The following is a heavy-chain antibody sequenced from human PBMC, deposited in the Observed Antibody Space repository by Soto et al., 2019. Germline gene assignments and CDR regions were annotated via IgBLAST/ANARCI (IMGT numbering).Heavy chain of an antibody. CDR1: GGSISSGGYS. CDR2: IYHSGST. CDR3: ARVPDR. J-gene: IGHJ5*02. V-gene: IGHV4-30-2*01. D-gene: IGHD2-2*01. Sequence: SETLSLTCAVSGGSISSGGYSWSWTRQPPGKGLEWIGYIYHSGSTYYNPSLKSRVTISVDRSKNQFSLKLSSVTAADTAVYYCARVPDRWGQGTLVTV.